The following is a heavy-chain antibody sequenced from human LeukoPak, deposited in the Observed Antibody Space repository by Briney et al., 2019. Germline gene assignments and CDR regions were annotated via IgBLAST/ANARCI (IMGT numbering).Heavy chain of an antibody. CDR2: IYYDGST. J-gene: IGHJ5*02. CDR3: ARVRVLEWLFSWFDP. CDR1: GGSISNYY. V-gene: IGHV4-59*12. Sequence: SETLSLTCTVSGGSISNYYWSWIRQPPGKALEWIAYIYYDGSTNYNPSLRSRVTISVDTSKNQFSLKLSSVTAADTAVYYCARVRVLEWLFSWFDPWGQGTLVTVSS. D-gene: IGHD3-3*01.